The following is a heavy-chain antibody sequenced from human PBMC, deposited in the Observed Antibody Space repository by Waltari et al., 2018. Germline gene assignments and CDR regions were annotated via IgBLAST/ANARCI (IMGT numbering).Heavy chain of an antibody. J-gene: IGHJ3*02. Sequence: QVQLQESGPGLVKPSGTLSLTCAVSGGSISSSNWWSWVRQPPGKGLAWLGEIYHSGMTNYNPSLKSRVTRSVDKSKNQFSLKLSSVTAADTAVYYCALYEVRGVIRGNAFDIWGQGTMVTVSS. CDR1: GGSISSSNW. CDR2: IYHSGMT. V-gene: IGHV4-4*02. D-gene: IGHD3-10*01. CDR3: ALYEVRGVIRGNAFDI.